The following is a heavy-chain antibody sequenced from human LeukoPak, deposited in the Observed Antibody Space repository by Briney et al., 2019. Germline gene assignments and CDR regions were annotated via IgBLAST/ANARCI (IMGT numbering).Heavy chain of an antibody. V-gene: IGHV1-46*01. D-gene: IGHD3-9*01. Sequence: ASVKVSCKASGYTFTRYYIHWVRQAPGQGLEWMGTINPSGGSTSYAQKFQGRLTVTRDMSTSTVYMELSSLGSEDTAVYYCARDRGVLRYFDWSFEFDYWGQGTLVTVSS. CDR2: INPSGGST. CDR1: GYTFTRYY. J-gene: IGHJ4*02. CDR3: ARDRGVLRYFDWSFEFDY.